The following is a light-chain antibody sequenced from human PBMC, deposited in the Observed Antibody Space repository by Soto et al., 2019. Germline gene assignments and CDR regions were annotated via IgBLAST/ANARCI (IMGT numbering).Light chain of an antibody. CDR3: QQYGSSPRT. J-gene: IGKJ1*01. Sequence: EIVLTQSPGTLSLSPGERATLSCRASQSVSSSYLAWYQQKPGQAPRLLIYGASSRATGIPDRFSGSGSGTDFTLTISRLETEDFAVYYCQQYGSSPRTFGQETKVEI. CDR1: QSVSSSY. V-gene: IGKV3-20*01. CDR2: GAS.